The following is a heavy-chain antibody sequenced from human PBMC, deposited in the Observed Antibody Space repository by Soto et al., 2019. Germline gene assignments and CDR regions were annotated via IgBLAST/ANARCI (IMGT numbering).Heavy chain of an antibody. CDR3: ARDWGSGYSYGMDV. CDR1: GGSISSSSYY. Sequence: KTSETLSLTCTVSGGSISSSSYYWGWIRQPPWKGLEWIGSIYYSGSTYYNPSLKSRVTISVDTSKNQFSLKLSSVTAADTAVYYCARDWGSGYSYGMDVWGQGXTVTVYS. J-gene: IGHJ6*02. D-gene: IGHD3-22*01. V-gene: IGHV4-39*07. CDR2: IYYSGST.